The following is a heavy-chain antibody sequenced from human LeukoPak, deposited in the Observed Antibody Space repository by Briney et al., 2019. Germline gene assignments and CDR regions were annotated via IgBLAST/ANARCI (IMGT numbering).Heavy chain of an antibody. CDR3: ARGRTRYYYGSGSYYRLPFDY. V-gene: IGHV4-39*07. CDR1: GGSISSSSYY. Sequence: SETLSLTCTVSGGSISSSSYYWGWIRQPPGKGLEWIGSIYYSGSTYYNPSLKSRVTISVDTSKNQFSLKLSSVTAADTAVYYCARGRTRYYYGSGSYYRLPFDYWGQGTLVTVSS. D-gene: IGHD3-10*01. J-gene: IGHJ4*02. CDR2: IYYSGST.